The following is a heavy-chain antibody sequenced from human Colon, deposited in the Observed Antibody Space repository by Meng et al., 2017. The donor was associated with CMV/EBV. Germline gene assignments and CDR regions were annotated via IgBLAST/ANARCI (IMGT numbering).Heavy chain of an antibody. Sequence: GESLKISCEGSGFIFSKHWIAWVRQVPGQGLESMGAIFGGDSDTRYSPSFEGQVTLSVDKSTNSAHLQWSSLKASDTAMYFCARVGIAGGIFYYAMDVWGQGTTVTVSS. D-gene: IGHD2/OR15-2a*01. CDR1: GFIFSKHW. CDR3: ARVGIAGGIFYYAMDV. CDR2: IFGGDSDT. J-gene: IGHJ6*02. V-gene: IGHV5-51*01.